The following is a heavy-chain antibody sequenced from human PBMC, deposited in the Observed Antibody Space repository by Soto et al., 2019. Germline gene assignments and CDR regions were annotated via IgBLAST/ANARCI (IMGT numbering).Heavy chain of an antibody. J-gene: IGHJ4*02. CDR1: GFTFGSYW. CDR3: ARGGNPSFLFDY. CDR2: MNSDGSSI. Sequence: PGGSLRLSCAASGFTFGSYWMYWVRQAPGAGLVWVSRMNSDGSSISYADSVKGRFTISRDNAKNTLYLQMNSLRAEDTAVYYCARGGNPSFLFDYWGQGTLVTVSS. V-gene: IGHV3-74*01. D-gene: IGHD3-10*01.